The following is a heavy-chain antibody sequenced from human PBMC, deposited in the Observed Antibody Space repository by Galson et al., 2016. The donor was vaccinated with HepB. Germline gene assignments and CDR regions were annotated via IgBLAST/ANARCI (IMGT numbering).Heavy chain of an antibody. V-gene: IGHV4-39*02. J-gene: IGHJ4*02. CDR1: GGSISSGGYY. CDR3: ARDPGYITAAPFFDY. CDR2: IYYSGAT. D-gene: IGHD5-24*01. Sequence: ETLSLTCTVSGGSISSGGYYWSWIRQHPGKGLEWIGNIYYSGATYYNPSLKSRVTVSVNTSKNQFSLKLSSVTAADTAVYYCARDPGYITAAPFFDYWGQGTLVTVSS.